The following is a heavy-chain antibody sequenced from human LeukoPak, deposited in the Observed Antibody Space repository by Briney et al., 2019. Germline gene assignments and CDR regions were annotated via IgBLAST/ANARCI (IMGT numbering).Heavy chain of an antibody. V-gene: IGHV3-23*01. CDR1: GFTFSSYA. J-gene: IGHJ4*02. CDR3: AKHPSYRPTSLDY. D-gene: IGHD4-11*01. Sequence: GGSLRLSCAASGFTFSSYAMSWVRQAPGKGLEWVSAISGSGGSTYYADSVKGRFTISRDNSKNTLYLQMNSLRAEDTAVYSCAKHPSYRPTSLDYWGQGTLVTVSS. CDR2: ISGSGGST.